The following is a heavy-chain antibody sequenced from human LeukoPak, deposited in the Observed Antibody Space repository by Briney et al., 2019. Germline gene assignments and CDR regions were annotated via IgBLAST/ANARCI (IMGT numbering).Heavy chain of an antibody. V-gene: IGHV3-30*02. J-gene: IGHJ4*02. CDR3: ANLDDSHYYDSSGYRERGIDY. CDR1: GLTFSSYG. D-gene: IGHD3-22*01. Sequence: GGSLRLSCAASGLTFSSYGMHWVRQSPGKGLEWVAFIRYDGSNKYYADSVKGRFTISRDNSKNTLYLQMNSLRAEDTAVYYCANLDDSHYYDSSGYRERGIDYWGQGTLVTVSS. CDR2: IRYDGSNK.